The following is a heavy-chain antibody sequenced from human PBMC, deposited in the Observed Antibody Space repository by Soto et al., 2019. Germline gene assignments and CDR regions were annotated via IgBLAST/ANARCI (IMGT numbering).Heavy chain of an antibody. V-gene: IGHV1-69-2*01. CDR1: GFKFIDYY. J-gene: IGHJ6*02. D-gene: IGHD2-21*01. CDR2: VDPEDGET. CDR3: ATTTAVIVAQGPMDV. Sequence: EVQLVQSGAEVKKPGATVKISCKVSGFKFIDYYLYWVQQAPGKALEWMGRVDPEDGETVYSEKFQGRLTITAHTSRDIAHMELSGLRSEDTAVYFCATTTAVIVAQGPMDVWGQGTTVIVSS.